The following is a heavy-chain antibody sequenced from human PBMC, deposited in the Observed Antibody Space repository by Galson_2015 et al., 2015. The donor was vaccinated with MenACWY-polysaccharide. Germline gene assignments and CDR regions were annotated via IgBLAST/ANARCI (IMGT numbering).Heavy chain of an antibody. CDR1: GFSLSTRGVG. D-gene: IGHD2-15*01. J-gene: IGHJ4*02. CDR2: IYWDDDK. Sequence: PALVKPTQTLTLTCTFSGFSLSTRGVGVGWIRQPPGKALEWLALIYWDDDKRYSPFLKSGLTITKDTSKNQVVLTLTNMDPVDTGTYYCAHSLDCSGGSCYLHYWGQGTLVTVSS. CDR3: AHSLDCSGGSCYLHY. V-gene: IGHV2-5*02.